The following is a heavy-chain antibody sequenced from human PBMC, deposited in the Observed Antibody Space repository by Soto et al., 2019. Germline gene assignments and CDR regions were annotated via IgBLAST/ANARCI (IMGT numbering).Heavy chain of an antibody. CDR3: AKGKHDFWSGYQTYYFDY. J-gene: IGHJ4*02. CDR2: ISWNSGSI. CDR1: GFTFSSYA. D-gene: IGHD3-3*01. V-gene: IGHV3-9*01. Sequence: AGGSLRLSCAASGFTFSSYAMSWVRQAPGKGLEWVSGISWNSGSIGYADSVKGRFTISRDNAKNSLYLQMNSLRAEDTALYYCAKGKHDFWSGYQTYYFDYWGQGTLVTVSS.